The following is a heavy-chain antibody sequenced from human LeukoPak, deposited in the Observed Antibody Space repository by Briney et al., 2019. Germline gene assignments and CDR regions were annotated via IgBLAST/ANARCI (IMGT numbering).Heavy chain of an antibody. CDR1: VITLSGYW. V-gene: IGHV3-74*01. Sequence: GGSLRLSCAASVITLSGYWMHWVRQAPGKGLVWVSRINFDGSDTSYADFVKGRFTISRDNAKNTLFLQMNSLRAEYTAVYYCTRSLMDWGQGIRVTVSS. D-gene: IGHD3-16*01. CDR3: TRSLMD. J-gene: IGHJ4*02. CDR2: INFDGSDT.